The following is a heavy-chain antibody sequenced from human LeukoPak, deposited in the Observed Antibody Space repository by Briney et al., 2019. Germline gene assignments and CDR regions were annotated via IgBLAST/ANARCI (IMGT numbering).Heavy chain of an antibody. J-gene: IGHJ4*02. Sequence: GGSLRLSCAASGFTFSSYWMSWVRQAPGKGLEWVANIKQDGSEKYYVDSVKGRFTISRDNAKNSLYLQMNSLRAEDTAVYYCAKSGGRGSYGRDYFDYWGQGTLVTVSS. D-gene: IGHD1-26*01. CDR1: GFTFSSYW. V-gene: IGHV3-7*05. CDR2: IKQDGSEK. CDR3: AKSGGRGSYGRDYFDY.